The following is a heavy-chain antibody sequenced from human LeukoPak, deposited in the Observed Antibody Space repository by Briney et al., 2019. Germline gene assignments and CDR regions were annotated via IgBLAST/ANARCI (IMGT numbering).Heavy chain of an antibody. CDR1: GYTFTDYY. Sequence: ASVKVSCKASGYTFTDYYIHWVRQAPGQGPEWMGWINPNSGGRNYAQNFQGRVIMTRDTSISTAYMELSSLRSDDTAIYYCARIRSYGGGEAFDIWGQGTMVTVSS. CDR2: INPNSGGR. V-gene: IGHV1-2*02. CDR3: ARIRSYGGGEAFDI. D-gene: IGHD3-10*01. J-gene: IGHJ3*02.